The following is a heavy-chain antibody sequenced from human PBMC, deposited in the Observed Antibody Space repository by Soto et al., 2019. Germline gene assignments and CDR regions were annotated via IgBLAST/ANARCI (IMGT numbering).Heavy chain of an antibody. CDR3: TSRNYPQSE. D-gene: IGHD1-7*01. V-gene: IGHV3-30*03. J-gene: IGHJ4*02. CDR2: ISKDGDIK. Sequence: SCTFFGITINISRLHVVSTAPGKGMEWVGVISKDGDIKLYADSMKGRFTISRDNSKNTLYLLVNGLRPEDTAMHDCTSRNYPQSEWGQGTRVTVSS. CDR1: GITINISR.